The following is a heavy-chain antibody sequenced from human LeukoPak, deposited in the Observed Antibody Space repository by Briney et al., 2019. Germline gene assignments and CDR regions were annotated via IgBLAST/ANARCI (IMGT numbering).Heavy chain of an antibody. CDR1: GFTFSSYG. Sequence: PGGSLRLSCAAPGFTFSSYGMHWVRQAPGKGLEWVALIWYDGSNKYYADSVKGRFTISRDNSKNTLYLQMNSLRAEDTAVYYCAKDTDAYGGDMDVWGKGTTVTVSS. CDR3: AKDTDAYGGDMDV. D-gene: IGHD3-16*01. CDR2: IWYDGSNK. V-gene: IGHV3-33*06. J-gene: IGHJ6*03.